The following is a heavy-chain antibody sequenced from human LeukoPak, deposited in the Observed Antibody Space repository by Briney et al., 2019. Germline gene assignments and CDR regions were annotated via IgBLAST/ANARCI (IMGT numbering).Heavy chain of an antibody. CDR3: ARVGGIERWLQLGAFDI. Sequence: ASVKVSCKASGGTFSSYAISWVRQAPGQGLEWVGRIIPIFGTANYAQKFQGRVTITTDESTSTAYMELSSLRPEDTAVYYCARVGGIERWLQLGAFDIWGQGTMVTVSS. V-gene: IGHV1-69*05. CDR1: GGTFSSYA. J-gene: IGHJ3*02. CDR2: IIPIFGTA. D-gene: IGHD5-24*01.